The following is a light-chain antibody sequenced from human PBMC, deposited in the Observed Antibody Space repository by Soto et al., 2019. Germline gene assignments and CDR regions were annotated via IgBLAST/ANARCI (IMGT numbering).Light chain of an antibody. CDR1: QSVTNDY. Sequence: EIVLTQSPGTLSLSPGDRATLSCRASQSVTNDYLAWYQQKPGQAPRLLIYGASTRATGIPDTFSGSGSGTDFTLTISRLEPEDFAVFYCQQYGGSPLFTFGPGTKVDIK. CDR3: QQYGGSPLFT. V-gene: IGKV3-20*01. CDR2: GAS. J-gene: IGKJ3*01.